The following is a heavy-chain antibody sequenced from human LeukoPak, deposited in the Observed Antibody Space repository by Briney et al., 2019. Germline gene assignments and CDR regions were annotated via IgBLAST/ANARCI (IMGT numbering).Heavy chain of an antibody. Sequence: PGRSLRLSCVASGFTFNSFAMHWVRQAPGKGLEWVAVISYDGSKRYYADSGKGRFTISRDNSKNTLYLQMNSLRAEDTAVYYCAKSSSWSPVGRFAGLDYWGQGTLVTVSS. V-gene: IGHV3-30-3*02. CDR3: AKSSSWSPVGRFAGLDY. CDR1: GFTFNSFA. D-gene: IGHD6-13*01. J-gene: IGHJ4*02. CDR2: ISYDGSKR.